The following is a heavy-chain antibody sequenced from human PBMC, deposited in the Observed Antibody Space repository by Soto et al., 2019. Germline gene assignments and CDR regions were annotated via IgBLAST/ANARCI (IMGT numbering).Heavy chain of an antibody. CDR3: ARDIRLEDSSSWNPFDY. CDR1: GYTFTSYY. V-gene: IGHV1-46*03. J-gene: IGHJ4*02. D-gene: IGHD6-13*01. Sequence: QVQLVQSGAEVKKPGASVKVSCKASGYTFTSYYMHWVRQAPGQGLEWMGIINPSGGSTSYAQKFQGRVTMTRDTSTSTVYMELSSLRSEDTAVYYYARDIRLEDSSSWNPFDYWGQGTLVTVSS. CDR2: INPSGGST.